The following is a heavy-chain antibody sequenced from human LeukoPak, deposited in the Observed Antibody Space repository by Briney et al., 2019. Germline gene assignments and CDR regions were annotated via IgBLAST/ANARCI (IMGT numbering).Heavy chain of an antibody. Sequence: GGSLRLSCAASGFTFSSYSMNWVRQAPGKGLEWVSSISSSSSYIYYADPVKGRFTISRDNAKNSLYLQMNSLRAEDTAVYYCARDGPDYDFWSGYPRSAFDIWGQGTMVTVSS. CDR1: GFTFSSYS. J-gene: IGHJ3*02. D-gene: IGHD3-3*01. CDR3: ARDGPDYDFWSGYPRSAFDI. V-gene: IGHV3-21*01. CDR2: ISSSSSYI.